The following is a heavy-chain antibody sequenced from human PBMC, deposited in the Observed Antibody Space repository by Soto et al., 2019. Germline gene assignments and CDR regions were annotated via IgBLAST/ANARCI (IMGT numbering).Heavy chain of an antibody. Sequence: GGSLRLSCAASGFTFSSYGMHWVRQAPGKGLEWVAVISYDGINKYYADSVKGRFTISRDNSKNTLYLQMNSLRAEDTAVYYCALAIVATIGAIDYWGQGTLVTVSS. CDR1: GFTFSSYG. V-gene: IGHV3-30*03. CDR2: ISYDGINK. D-gene: IGHD5-12*01. CDR3: ALAIVATIGAIDY. J-gene: IGHJ4*02.